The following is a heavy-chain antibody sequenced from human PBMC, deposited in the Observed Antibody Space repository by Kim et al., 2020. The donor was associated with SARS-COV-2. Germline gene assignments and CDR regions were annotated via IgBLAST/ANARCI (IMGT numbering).Heavy chain of an antibody. CDR1: GGSISSSNW. V-gene: IGHV4-4*02. D-gene: IGHD6-19*01. CDR2: IYHSGST. CDR3: ARVNIIAVAGRWSGYYYYGMDV. Sequence: SETLSLTCAVSGGSISSSNWWSWVRQPPGKGLEWIGEIYHSGSTNYNPSLKSRVTISVDKSKNQFSLKLSSVTAADTAVYYCARVNIIAVAGRWSGYYYYGMDVWGQGTTVTVSS. J-gene: IGHJ6*02.